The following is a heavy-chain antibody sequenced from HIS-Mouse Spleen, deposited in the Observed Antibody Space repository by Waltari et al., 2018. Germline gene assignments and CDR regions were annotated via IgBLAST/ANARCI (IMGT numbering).Heavy chain of an antibody. CDR2: IYYSGST. CDR3: ARVLRIQLWFDY. CDR1: GGSISSSSYY. Sequence: QLQLQESGPGLVKPSETLSLPCTVSGGSISSSSYYWGWIRQPPGKGLERIGSIYYSGSTYYNPSLKSRVTISVDTSKNQFSLKLSSVTAADTAVYYCARVLRIQLWFDYWGQGTLVTVSS. J-gene: IGHJ4*02. V-gene: IGHV4-39*07. D-gene: IGHD5-18*01.